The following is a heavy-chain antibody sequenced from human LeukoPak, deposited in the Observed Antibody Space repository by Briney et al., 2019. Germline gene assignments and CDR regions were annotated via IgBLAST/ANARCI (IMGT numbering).Heavy chain of an antibody. CDR2: ISWNSGSI. J-gene: IGHJ6*03. V-gene: IGHV3-9*01. CDR3: ARVRGGNSDDYYYMDV. D-gene: IGHD4-23*01. Sequence: GGSLRLSCAASGFTFDDYAMHWVRQAPGKGLEWVSGISWNSGSIGYADSVKGRFTISRDNSKNTLYLQMNSLRAEDTAVYYCARVRGGNSDDYYYMDVWGKGTTVTVSS. CDR1: GFTFDDYA.